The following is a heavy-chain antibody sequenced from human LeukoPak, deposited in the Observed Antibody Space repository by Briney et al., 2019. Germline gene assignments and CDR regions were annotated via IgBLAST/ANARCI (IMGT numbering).Heavy chain of an antibody. CDR3: ASSPRWELLRGGDY. D-gene: IGHD1-26*01. CDR2: IYYSGST. V-gene: IGHV4-31*03. J-gene: IGHJ4*02. Sequence: SQTLSLTCTVSGGSISSGGYYWSWIRQHPGKGLEWIGYIYYSGSTYYNPSLKSRVTISVDTSKNQFSLKLSSVTAADTAVYYCASSPRWELLRGGDYWGQGTLVTVSS. CDR1: GGSISSGGYY.